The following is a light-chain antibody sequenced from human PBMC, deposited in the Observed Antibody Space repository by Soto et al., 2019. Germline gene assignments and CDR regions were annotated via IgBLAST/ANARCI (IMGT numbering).Light chain of an antibody. Sequence: DIQMTQSPSTLSASVGDRVTITCRASQSISSWLAWYQQKPGKAPKLLIYKASTLKSGVPSRFSGSGSGTEFTLTISSLQPDDFATYYCQHYNSYSEAFCQGTKVELK. CDR2: KAS. J-gene: IGKJ1*01. CDR3: QHYNSYSEA. V-gene: IGKV1-5*03. CDR1: QSISSW.